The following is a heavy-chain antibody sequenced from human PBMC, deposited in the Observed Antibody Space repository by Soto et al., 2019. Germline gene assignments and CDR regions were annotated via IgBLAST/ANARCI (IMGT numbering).Heavy chain of an antibody. CDR2: IKPDGSEQ. D-gene: IGHD1-20*01. CDR3: ARGNWNYYYGFDV. CDR1: ELTLDKYY. Sequence: PGGSLRLSCAASELTLDKYYMNWDRQAPGKGPEWVANIKPDGSEQYYVDSVKGRFTISRDNANNSLYLQMNSLRAEDTALYFCARGNWNYYYGFDVWGQGTTVTVSS. V-gene: IGHV3-7*01. J-gene: IGHJ6*02.